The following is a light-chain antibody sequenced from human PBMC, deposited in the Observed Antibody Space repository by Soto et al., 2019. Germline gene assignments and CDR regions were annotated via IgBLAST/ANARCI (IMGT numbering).Light chain of an antibody. CDR2: DNS. Sequence: QSVLAQSPSVSAAPGQRVTISCSGSNSNIPYQFVSWYKQFPGMAPTLLIYDNSRRPSGVPDRFSATKSGPSATLDIAGLQTADEAVYYCASWDSDLGGFVFGPGTKVTVL. CDR1: NSNIPYQF. J-gene: IGLJ1*01. V-gene: IGLV1-51*01. CDR3: ASWDSDLGGFV.